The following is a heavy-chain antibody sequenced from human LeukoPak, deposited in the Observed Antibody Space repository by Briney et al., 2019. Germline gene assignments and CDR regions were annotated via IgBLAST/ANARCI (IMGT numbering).Heavy chain of an antibody. Sequence: GSSVKVSCKASGGTFSSYAISWVRQAPGQGLEWMGRIIPILGIANYAQKFQGRVTITADKSTSTAYMELSSLRSEDTAVYYCARETDIAAAANYFDYWGQGTLVTVSS. CDR1: GGTFSSYA. CDR3: ARETDIAAAANYFDY. J-gene: IGHJ4*02. V-gene: IGHV1-69*04. D-gene: IGHD6-13*01. CDR2: IIPILGIA.